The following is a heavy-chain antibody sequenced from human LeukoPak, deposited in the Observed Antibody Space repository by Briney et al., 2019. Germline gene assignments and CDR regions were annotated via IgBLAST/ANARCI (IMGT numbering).Heavy chain of an antibody. Sequence: GGSLRLSCAASGFTFSNYWMSWVRQAPGKGLEWVANIKQAGSEKYYVDSVKGRFTISRDNAKNSLYLEMNSLRAEDTAVYYCARGHPYYFYMDVWGKGTTVTVSS. J-gene: IGHJ6*03. V-gene: IGHV3-7*01. CDR2: IKQAGSEK. CDR3: ARGHPYYFYMDV. CDR1: GFTFSNYW.